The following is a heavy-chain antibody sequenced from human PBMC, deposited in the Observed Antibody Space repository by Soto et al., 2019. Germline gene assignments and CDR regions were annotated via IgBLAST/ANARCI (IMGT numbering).Heavy chain of an antibody. CDR1: GYTFTGYY. CDR2: INPNSGGT. V-gene: IGHV1-2*04. CDR3: ARADPLYSSGWYDYGMDV. J-gene: IGHJ6*02. Sequence: QVQLVQSGAEVKKPGASVKVSCKASGYTFTGYYMHWVRQAPGQGLEWMGWINPNSGGTYYAQKFQGWVTMTRDTSISTAYMELGRLRSADTAVYYCARADPLYSSGWYDYGMDVWGQGTTVTVSS. D-gene: IGHD6-19*01.